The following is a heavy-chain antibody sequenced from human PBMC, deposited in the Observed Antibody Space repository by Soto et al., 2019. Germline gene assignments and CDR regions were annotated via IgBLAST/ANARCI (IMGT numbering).Heavy chain of an antibody. Sequence: ASVKVSCKASGYTFTSYYMHWVRQAPGQGLEWMGIINPSGGSTTYAQKFQGRVTMTRDTSTSTVYMELTSLTSGDTAVYYCARDLVDCCMDVWGQGTTVTVSS. CDR2: INPSGGST. D-gene: IGHD2-21*01. CDR1: GYTFTSYY. V-gene: IGHV1-46*01. CDR3: ARDLVDCCMDV. J-gene: IGHJ6*02.